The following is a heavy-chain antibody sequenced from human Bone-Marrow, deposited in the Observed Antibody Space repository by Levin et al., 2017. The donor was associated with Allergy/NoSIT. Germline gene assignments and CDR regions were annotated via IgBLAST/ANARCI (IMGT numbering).Heavy chain of an antibody. CDR3: AREKFGGFTPAFY. CDR2: ISLTGST. J-gene: IGHJ4*02. D-gene: IGHD3-16*01. CDR1: GGSISSTNW. Sequence: SETLSLTCAVSGGSISSTNWWSWVRQHPGKGLEWLGEISLTGSTHYNPSLKTRITMSLDYSKNHLSLNLNSVTPADTAVYYCAREKFGGFTPAFYWGQGALVTVSS. V-gene: IGHV4-4*02.